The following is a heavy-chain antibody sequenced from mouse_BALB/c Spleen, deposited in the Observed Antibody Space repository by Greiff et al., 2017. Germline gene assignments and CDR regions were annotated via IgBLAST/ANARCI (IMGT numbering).Heavy chain of an antibody. V-gene: IGHV5-4*02. J-gene: IGHJ3*01. CDR1: GFTFSDYY. CDR2: ISDGGSYT. Sequence: VQLQQSGGGLVKPGGSLKLSCAASGFTFSDYYMYWVRQTPEKRLEWVATISDGGSYTYYPDSVKGRFTISRDNAKNNLYLQMSSLKSEDTAMYYCARRDTWGQGTLVTVSA. CDR3: ARRDT.